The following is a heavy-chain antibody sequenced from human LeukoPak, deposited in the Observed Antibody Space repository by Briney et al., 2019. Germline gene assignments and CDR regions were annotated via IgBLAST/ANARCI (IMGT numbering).Heavy chain of an antibody. D-gene: IGHD1-1*01. CDR2: IYHSGST. CDR1: GGSISSDGYS. CDR3: ARGYEGNYYYYYGMDV. V-gene: IGHV4-30-2*01. J-gene: IGHJ6*04. Sequence: SETLSLTCAVSGGSISSDGYSWSWIRQPPGKGLEWIGYIYHSGSTYYNPSLKSRVTISVDRFKNQFSLKLSSVTAADTAVYYCARGYEGNYYYYYGMDVWGKGTTVTVSS.